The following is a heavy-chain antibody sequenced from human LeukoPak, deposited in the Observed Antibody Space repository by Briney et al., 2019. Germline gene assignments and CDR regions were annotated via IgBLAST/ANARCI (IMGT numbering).Heavy chain of an antibody. V-gene: IGHV3-30*18. J-gene: IGHJ4*02. CDR2: ISYDRSNK. D-gene: IGHD4-17*01. CDR1: GFTFSSYG. Sequence: PGGSLRLSCAASGFTFSSYGMHWVRQAPGKGLEWVAVISYDRSNKYYADSVKGRFTISRDNSKNTLYLQMNSLRAEDTAVYYCAKSSYGDSCFDYWGQGTLVTVSS. CDR3: AKSSYGDSCFDY.